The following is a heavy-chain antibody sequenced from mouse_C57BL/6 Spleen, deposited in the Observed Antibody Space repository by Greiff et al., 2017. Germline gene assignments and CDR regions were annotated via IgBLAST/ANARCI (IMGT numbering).Heavy chain of an antibody. CDR2: IYPSDSET. V-gene: IGHV1-61*01. J-gene: IGHJ1*03. Sequence: QVQLQQPGAELVRPGSSVTLSCKASGYTFTSYWMDWVKQRPGQGLEWIGNIYPSDSETQYNQTFKDKATLTVDKSSITAFMQLSSLTAEDSAVYYCATLCITYFGYFDVWGTGTTVTVSS. CDR1: GYTFTSYW. D-gene: IGHD1-1*01. CDR3: ATLCITYFGYFDV.